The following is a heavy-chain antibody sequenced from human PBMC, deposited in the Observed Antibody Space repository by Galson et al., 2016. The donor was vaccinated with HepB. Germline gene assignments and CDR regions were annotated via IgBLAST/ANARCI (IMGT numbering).Heavy chain of an antibody. V-gene: IGHV2-5*02. Sequence: ALVKPTQTLTLTCNFSGFSLTTFGVGVGWLRQPPGKPLEWLALIYWDDDTRYSPSLKSRLTLTKDTSKNQVVLSVTNMDTVDTATYYCARSDRYFFDYWGQGTLVTVSS. CDR1: GFSLTTFGVG. CDR2: IYWDDDT. D-gene: IGHD1-14*01. CDR3: ARSDRYFFDY. J-gene: IGHJ4*02.